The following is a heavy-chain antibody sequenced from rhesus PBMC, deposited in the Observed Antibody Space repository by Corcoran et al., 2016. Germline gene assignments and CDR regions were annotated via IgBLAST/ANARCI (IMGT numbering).Heavy chain of an antibody. Sequence: QVTLKESGPALVKPTQTLTLTCIFSGFSLTTGGMVLGWIRQPPGKALEWLASIYWDDSKYYTTSLKTRLTISKGTSKNQVVLTMTNMDLVDTATYYCARITGVLIKGDVWGAGVLVTVSS. V-gene: IGHV2S1*01. CDR1: GFSLTTGGMV. CDR2: IYWDDSK. J-gene: IGHJ5-1*01. D-gene: IGHD3-34*01. CDR3: ARITGVLIKGDV.